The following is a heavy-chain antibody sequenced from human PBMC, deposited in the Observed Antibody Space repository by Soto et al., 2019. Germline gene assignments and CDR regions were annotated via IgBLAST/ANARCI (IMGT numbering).Heavy chain of an antibody. CDR3: ARNDWQQLVDY. J-gene: IGHJ4*02. CDR2: IKQDGSEK. D-gene: IGHD6-13*01. V-gene: IGHV3-7*01. CDR1: GFTFSSYW. Sequence: GGSLRLSCAASGFTFSSYWMSWVRQAPGKGLEWVANIKQDGSEKYYVDSVKGRFTISRDNAKNSLYLKMNSLRAEDTAVYYCARNDWQQLVDYWGQGTLVTVSS.